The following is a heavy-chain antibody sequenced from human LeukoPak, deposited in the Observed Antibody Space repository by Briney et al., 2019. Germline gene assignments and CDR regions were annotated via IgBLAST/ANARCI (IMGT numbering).Heavy chain of an antibody. D-gene: IGHD6-19*01. J-gene: IGHJ6*03. Sequence: VASVKVSFKASGYTFTGYYMHWVRQAPGQGLEWMGWINPNSGGTNYAQKFQGRVTMTRDTSISTAYMELSRLRSDDTAVYYCARGVAGSYYYYYMDVWGKGTTVTISS. CDR3: ARGVAGSYYYYYMDV. CDR2: INPNSGGT. CDR1: GYTFTGYY. V-gene: IGHV1-2*02.